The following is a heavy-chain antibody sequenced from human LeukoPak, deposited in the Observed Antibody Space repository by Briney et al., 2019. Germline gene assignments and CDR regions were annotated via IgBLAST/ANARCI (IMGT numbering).Heavy chain of an antibody. CDR1: GASISRHY. J-gene: IGHJ4*02. D-gene: IGHD2/OR15-2a*01. Sequence: SETLSLTCTVSGASISRHYWSWIRQPPGKGLEWIGYVYHDGTTNYNPSLKSRVAISIDTSRNQLSLKLSSMTAADTAVYYRARGSTRADDYWGQGILVTVSS. CDR2: VYHDGTT. CDR3: ARGSTRADDY. V-gene: IGHV4-59*11.